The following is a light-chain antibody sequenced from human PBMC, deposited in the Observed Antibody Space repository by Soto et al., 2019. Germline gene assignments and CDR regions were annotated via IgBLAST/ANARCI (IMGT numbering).Light chain of an antibody. CDR1: QSVSSSY. CDR2: GAS. CDR3: QQYGSSPWT. V-gene: IGKV3-20*01. Sequence: EIVLTQSPGTLSLSPGERATLSGRASQSVSSSYLAWYQQKPGQAPRVLMYGASSRATGIPDRFSGSGSGTDFTLTISRLEPEDFAVYYCQQYGSSPWTFGQGTKVDIK. J-gene: IGKJ1*01.